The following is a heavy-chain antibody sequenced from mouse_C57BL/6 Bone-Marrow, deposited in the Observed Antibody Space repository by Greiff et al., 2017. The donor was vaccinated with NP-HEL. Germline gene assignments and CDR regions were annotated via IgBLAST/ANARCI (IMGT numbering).Heavy chain of an antibody. CDR1: GYTFTSYW. Sequence: QVQLQQPGAELVMPGASVKLSCKASGYTFTSYWMHWVKQRSGHGLEWIGEIDHSDSYTNYNQKFKGKSKLTVDKSSSTAYMQLSSLTSEDSGVYYCARETTVVAWYFDVWGTGTTVTVSS. J-gene: IGHJ1*03. CDR2: IDHSDSYT. D-gene: IGHD1-1*01. CDR3: ARETTVVAWYFDV. V-gene: IGHV1-69*01.